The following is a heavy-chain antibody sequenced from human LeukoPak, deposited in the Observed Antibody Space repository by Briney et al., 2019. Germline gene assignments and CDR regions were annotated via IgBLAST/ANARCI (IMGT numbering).Heavy chain of an antibody. CDR1: GFTFSSYA. V-gene: IGHV3-23*01. CDR3: AKGAAAATVRALYYYGMDV. Sequence: GGSLRLSCAASGFTFSSYAMSWVRQAPGKGLEWVSAISGSGGSTYYADSVRGRFTISRDNSKNTLYLQMNSLRAEDTAVYYCAKGAAAATVRALYYYGMDVWGQGTTVTVSS. J-gene: IGHJ6*02. CDR2: ISGSGGST. D-gene: IGHD6-13*01.